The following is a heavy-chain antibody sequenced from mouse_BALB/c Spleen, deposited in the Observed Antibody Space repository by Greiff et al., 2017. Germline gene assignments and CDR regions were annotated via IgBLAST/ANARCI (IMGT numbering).Heavy chain of an antibody. Sequence: EVKLVESGPSLVKPSQTLSLTCSVTGDSITSGYWNWIRKFPGNKLEYMGYISYSGSTYYNPSLKSRISITRDTSKNQYYLQLNSVTTEDTATYYCASGKGSPAWFAYWGQGTLVTVSA. CDR3: ASGKGSPAWFAY. CDR2: ISYSGST. CDR1: GDSITSGY. D-gene: IGHD1-1*01. V-gene: IGHV3-8*02. J-gene: IGHJ3*01.